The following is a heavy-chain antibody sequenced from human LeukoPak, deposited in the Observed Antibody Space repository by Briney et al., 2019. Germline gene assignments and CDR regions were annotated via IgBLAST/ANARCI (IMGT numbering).Heavy chain of an antibody. CDR2: INHSGST. Sequence: PSETLSLTCAVYGGSFSGYYWSWIRQPPGKGLDWIGEINHSGSTNYNPSLKSRVTISVDTSKNQFSLKLSSVTAADTAVYYCARDLGAMVRGVNQIDPWGQGTLVTVSS. CDR3: ARDLGAMVRGVNQIDP. CDR1: GGSFSGYY. V-gene: IGHV4-34*01. D-gene: IGHD3-10*01. J-gene: IGHJ5*02.